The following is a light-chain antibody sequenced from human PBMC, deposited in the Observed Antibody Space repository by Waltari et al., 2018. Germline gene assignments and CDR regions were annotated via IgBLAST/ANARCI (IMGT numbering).Light chain of an antibody. Sequence: IQMTQSPSTLSASAGDRVVITCRASQSVNTWLAWYQQRPGKAPNLLIYRASSLQSGVPSGFSGRGSGTEFTLTINSLQPDDFAAYYCQQYNSFPWTFGQGTKVEIK. CDR1: QSVNTW. V-gene: IGKV1-5*03. CDR3: QQYNSFPWT. CDR2: RAS. J-gene: IGKJ1*01.